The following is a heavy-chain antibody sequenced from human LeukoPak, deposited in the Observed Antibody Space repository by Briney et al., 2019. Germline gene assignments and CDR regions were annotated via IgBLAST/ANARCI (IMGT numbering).Heavy chain of an antibody. CDR2: IYTSGSS. V-gene: IGHV4-4*07. CDR3: ARGFWSGYSSYYYMDV. Sequence: SETLSLTCTVSGGSISSYYWSWIRQPAGKGLEWIGRIYTSGSSNYNPSLKSRVTMSVDTSKNQFSLKLSSVTAADTAVYYCARGFWSGYSSYYYMDVWGKGTTVTVSS. CDR1: GGSISSYY. J-gene: IGHJ6*03. D-gene: IGHD3-3*01.